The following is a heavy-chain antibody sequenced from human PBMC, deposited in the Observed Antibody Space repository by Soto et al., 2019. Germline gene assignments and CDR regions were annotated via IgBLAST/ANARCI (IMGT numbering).Heavy chain of an antibody. CDR3: AGELGTFYCDQ. CDR2: IDHSGSA. Sequence: QVQLQESGPGLVKPSQTLSLTCTVSAGSIKSGDYYWTWIRQPPGKGLEWIGYIDHSGSAYYNPSLKSRATISIDTSNNQFSLKMTSVTAADTAVYYCAGELGTFYCDQWGQGTLVTVSS. J-gene: IGHJ4*02. D-gene: IGHD7-27*01. CDR1: AGSIKSGDYY. V-gene: IGHV4-30-4*01.